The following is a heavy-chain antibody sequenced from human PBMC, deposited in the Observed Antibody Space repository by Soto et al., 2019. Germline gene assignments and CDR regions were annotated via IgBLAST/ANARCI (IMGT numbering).Heavy chain of an antibody. CDR1: GFTFSSYA. D-gene: IGHD5-18*01. Sequence: QVQLVESGGGVVQPGRSLRLSCAASGFTFSSYAMHWVRQAPGKGLEWVAVISYDGSNKYYADSVKGRFTISRDNSKNTQYLQLNSLRAEDTAVYYCARDLRLGYSYGYLVDYYYYGMDVWGQGTTVTVSS. V-gene: IGHV3-30-3*01. CDR3: ARDLRLGYSYGYLVDYYYYGMDV. CDR2: ISYDGSNK. J-gene: IGHJ6*02.